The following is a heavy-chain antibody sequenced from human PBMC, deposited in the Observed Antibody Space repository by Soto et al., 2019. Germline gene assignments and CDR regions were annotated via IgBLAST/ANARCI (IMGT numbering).Heavy chain of an antibody. V-gene: IGHV3-7*01. Sequence: GGSLRLSCAASGFTFSTYWMDWVRQTPGKGLEWVANINQDGSEKNYVDSVKGRFTIYRDNAKNSLYLQMSSLTAEDSALYYCSRSLNSWGQGTLVTV. CDR3: SRSLNS. CDR2: INQDGSEK. CDR1: GFTFSTYW. J-gene: IGHJ4*02.